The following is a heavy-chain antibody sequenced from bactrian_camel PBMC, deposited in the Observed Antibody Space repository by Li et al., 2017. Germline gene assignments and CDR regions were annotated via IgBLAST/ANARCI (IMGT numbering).Heavy chain of an antibody. J-gene: IGHJ4*01. Sequence: QVQLVESGGGSVQAGGSLTLSCAASTYGYSEEFMGWFRQAPGKAREGVAVIDRDGSTAYADSVKGRFTITKDNAKNTLYLQMNSLKPEDTAMYYCAKDSMYSTSIMSQGTQVTVS. D-gene: IGHD2*01. CDR1: TYGYSEEF. CDR2: IDRDGSTA. V-gene: IGHV3S1*01.